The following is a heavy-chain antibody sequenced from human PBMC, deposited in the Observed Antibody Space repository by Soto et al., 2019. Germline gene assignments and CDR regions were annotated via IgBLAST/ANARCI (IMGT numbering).Heavy chain of an antibody. CDR1: RGSISSYY. J-gene: IGHJ4*02. D-gene: IGHD6-19*01. Sequence: QVQLQESGPGLVKPSETLSLTCTVSRGSISSYYWSWIRQPPGKGLEWIGYIYYSGSTNYNPSLTSRVIILVYTSKNQVYLKTSSVTAADTAVYYCASLGYTSGWSPYYFDYWGQGTLVTVSS. V-gene: IGHV4-59*01. CDR2: IYYSGST. CDR3: ASLGYTSGWSPYYFDY.